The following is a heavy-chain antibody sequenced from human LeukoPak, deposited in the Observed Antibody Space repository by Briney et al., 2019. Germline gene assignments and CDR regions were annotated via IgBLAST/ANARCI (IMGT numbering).Heavy chain of an antibody. Sequence: PGRSLRLSCAVSGFTFDDYAMHWVRHAPGKGLEWVSGISWNSGSIGYADSVKGRFTISRDNAKNSLYLQMNSLRAEDTALYYCAKDLRGGSSGWSWGQGTLVTVSS. J-gene: IGHJ5*02. CDR1: GFTFDDYA. CDR3: AKDLRGGSSGWS. CDR2: ISWNSGSI. D-gene: IGHD6-19*01. V-gene: IGHV3-9*01.